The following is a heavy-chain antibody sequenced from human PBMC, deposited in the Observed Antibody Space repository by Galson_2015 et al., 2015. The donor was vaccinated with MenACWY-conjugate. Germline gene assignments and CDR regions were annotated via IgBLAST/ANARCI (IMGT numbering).Heavy chain of an antibody. D-gene: IGHD2-15*01. J-gene: IGHJ4*02. Sequence: SLRLSCAASGFTFSSFAMSWVRQAPGKGLEWVSALSDSGGHTHYADSVKGRFTISRDNSMRTLYLQMNSLRAEDTAVYYCAKVAGYCSDDTCYSDYWGQGTLVTV. CDR2: LSDSGGHT. CDR1: GFTFSSFA. V-gene: IGHV3-23*01. CDR3: AKVAGYCSDDTCYSDY.